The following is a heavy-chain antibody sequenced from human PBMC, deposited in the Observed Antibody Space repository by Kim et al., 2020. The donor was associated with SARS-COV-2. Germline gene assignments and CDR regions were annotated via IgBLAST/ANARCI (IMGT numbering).Heavy chain of an antibody. D-gene: IGHD6-13*01. V-gene: IGHV3-23*01. CDR1: GFTFSTYA. J-gene: IGHJ4*02. CDR2: ISGSAGST. Sequence: GGSLRLSCAASGFTFSTYAMSWVRQAPGKGLEWVSAISGSAGSTYYADSVKGRFTISRDNSKSTLYLQMNSLRAEDTAVYYCAKAFSSSWYYFDYWGQGTLVTVSS. CDR3: AKAFSSSWYYFDY.